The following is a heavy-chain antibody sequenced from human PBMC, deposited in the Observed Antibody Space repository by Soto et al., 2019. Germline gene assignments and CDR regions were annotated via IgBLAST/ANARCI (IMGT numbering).Heavy chain of an antibody. CDR2: IKQDGSEK. D-gene: IGHD3-22*01. CDR1: GFTFSSYW. CDR3: ARVGEYYDSSGYYEGWFDP. V-gene: IGHV3-7*05. Sequence: GGSLRLSCAASGFTFSSYWMSWVRQAPGKGLEWVANIKQDGSEKYYVDSVKGRFTISRDNAKNSLYLRMNSLRAEDTAVYYCARVGEYYDSSGYYEGWFDPWGQGTLVTVSS. J-gene: IGHJ5*02.